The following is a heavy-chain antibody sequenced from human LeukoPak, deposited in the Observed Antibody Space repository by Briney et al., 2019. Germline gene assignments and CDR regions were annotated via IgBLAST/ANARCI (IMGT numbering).Heavy chain of an antibody. CDR2: ISSSGSTI. Sequence: PGGSLRLSCAASGFTFSDYYMSWIRQAPGKGLEWVSYISSSGSTIYYADSVKGRFTISRDNSKNTLYLQMNSLRDEDTAVYYCAKDPRTGAVTGISYFDYWGQGTLVTVSS. V-gene: IGHV3-11*04. CDR1: GFTFSDYY. J-gene: IGHJ4*02. D-gene: IGHD6-19*01. CDR3: AKDPRTGAVTGISYFDY.